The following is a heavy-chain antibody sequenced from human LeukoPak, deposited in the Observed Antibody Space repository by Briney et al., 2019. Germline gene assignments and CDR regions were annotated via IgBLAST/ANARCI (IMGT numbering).Heavy chain of an antibody. V-gene: IGHV4-34*01. CDR3: ARPGYCSGGSCYRHFDY. CDR1: GGSFSGYY. D-gene: IGHD2-15*01. J-gene: IGHJ4*02. Sequence: PSETLSLTCAVYGGSFSGYYWSWIRQPPGKGLEWIGEINHSGSTNYNPSLKSRVTISVDKSKNQFSLKLSSVTAADTAVYYCARPGYCSGGSCYRHFDYWGQGTLVTVSS. CDR2: INHSGST.